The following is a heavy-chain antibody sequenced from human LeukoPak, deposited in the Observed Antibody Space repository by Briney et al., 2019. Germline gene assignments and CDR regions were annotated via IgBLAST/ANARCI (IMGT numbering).Heavy chain of an antibody. D-gene: IGHD2-15*01. CDR2: IIPILGIA. V-gene: IGHV1-69*04. CDR1: GGTFSSYA. CDR3: ARASCSGGSCHAPSYYGMDV. J-gene: IGHJ6*02. Sequence: SVKVSCKASGGTFSSYAISWVRQATGQGLEWMGRIIPILGIANYAQKFQGRVTITADKSTSTAYMELSSLRSEDTAVYYCARASCSGGSCHAPSYYGMDVWGQGTTVTVSS.